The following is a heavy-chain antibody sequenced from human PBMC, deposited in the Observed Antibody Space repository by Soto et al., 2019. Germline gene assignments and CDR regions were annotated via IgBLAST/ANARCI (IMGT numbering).Heavy chain of an antibody. D-gene: IGHD3-3*01. CDR3: ARWSYLDY. CDR1: GFSFGSYA. V-gene: IGHV3-23*01. CDR2: ISGSDGKT. J-gene: IGHJ4*02. Sequence: GGSLRLSCAASGFSFGSYALSWVRQAPGKGLEWVSTISGSDGKTFYADSVKGRFSISRDTSQSTLYLQMNSLRADDTAMYYCARWSYLDYWGQGTRVTV.